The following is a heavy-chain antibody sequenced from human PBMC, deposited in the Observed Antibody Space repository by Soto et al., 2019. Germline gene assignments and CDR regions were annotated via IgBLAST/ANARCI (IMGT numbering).Heavy chain of an antibody. CDR2: IYYSGST. CDR1: GGSVSSSSYY. J-gene: IGHJ4*02. V-gene: IGHV4-61*01. Sequence: PSETLSLTCTVSGGSVSSSSYYWSWIWKPPGKGLEWIGYIYYSGSTNYNPSLKSRFTISIDTSKNQFSLRLNSVTAADTAVYYCARESIAVAGPYFDYWGQGTLVTVSS. CDR3: ARESIAVAGPYFDY. D-gene: IGHD6-19*01.